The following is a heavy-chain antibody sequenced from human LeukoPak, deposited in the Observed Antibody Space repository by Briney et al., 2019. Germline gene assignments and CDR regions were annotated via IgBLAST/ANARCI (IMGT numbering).Heavy chain of an antibody. D-gene: IGHD2-2*01. CDR1: GGSISSYY. V-gene: IGHV4-59*01. CDR3: ARFIVVVPAAIGGYNWFDP. J-gene: IGHJ5*02. Sequence: SETLSLTCTVSGGSISSYYWSWIRQPPGKGLEWIGYIYYSGSTNCNPSLKSRVTISVDTSKNQFSLKLSSVTAADTAVYYCARFIVVVPAAIGGYNWFDPWGQGTLVTVSS. CDR2: IYYSGST.